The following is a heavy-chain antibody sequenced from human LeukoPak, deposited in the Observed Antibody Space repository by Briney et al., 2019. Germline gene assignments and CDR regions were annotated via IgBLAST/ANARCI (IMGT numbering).Heavy chain of an antibody. J-gene: IGHJ4*02. CDR1: GGTFTNYA. Sequence: SVKVSCKASGGTFTNYAFNWVRQAPGQGLEWMGRITPIFDSAHYAQRFQGRITITTDESSTTAYMTLSSLTSDDTAVYYCASQDASIYSESSTSPTYSDWGQGTLVTVSS. CDR2: ITPIFDSA. CDR3: ASQDASIYSESSTSPTYSD. V-gene: IGHV1-69*05. D-gene: IGHD3-22*01.